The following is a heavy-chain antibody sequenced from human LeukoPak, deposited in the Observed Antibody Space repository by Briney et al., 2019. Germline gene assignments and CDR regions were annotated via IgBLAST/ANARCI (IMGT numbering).Heavy chain of an antibody. V-gene: IGHV4-39*01. CDR1: GGSISSRSYY. J-gene: IGHJ4*02. CDR2: IYYSGST. Sequence: SETLSLTCTVSGGSISSRSYYWGWIRQPPGKGLEWIGSIYYSGSTYYNPSLKSRVTISVDTSKNQFSLKLSSVAAADTAVYYCARGVAVVPATHYYFDYWGQGSLVTVSS. D-gene: IGHD2-2*01. CDR3: ARGVAVVPATHYYFDY.